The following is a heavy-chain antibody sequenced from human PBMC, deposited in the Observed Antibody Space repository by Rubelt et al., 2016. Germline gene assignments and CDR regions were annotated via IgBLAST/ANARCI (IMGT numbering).Heavy chain of an antibody. J-gene: IGHJ4*02. D-gene: IGHD3-22*01. CDR1: GYTFTSYY. Sequence: QVQLVQSGAEVKKPGASVKASCKASGYTFTSYYMHWVRQAPGQGLEWMGIINPSGGSTGYAQKFHGRITRTRETSTSTVYMELSSLRSEDTAEYYCGKAKSGSGYFGIDYWGQWTLVTVSS. CDR2: INPSGGST. CDR3: GKAKSGSGYFGIDY. V-gene: IGHV1-46*01.